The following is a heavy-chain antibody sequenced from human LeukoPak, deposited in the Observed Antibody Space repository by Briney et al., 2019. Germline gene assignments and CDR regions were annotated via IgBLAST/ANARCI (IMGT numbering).Heavy chain of an antibody. J-gene: IGHJ4*02. D-gene: IGHD6-19*01. Sequence: PGGSLRLSCAASGFTFSSFAMSWVRQAPGKWLELVSAISGSGRSQPSADSVKGRFTISRDNSKNTLYLQMNSLRAEDTAVYYCAKDIRVVSGWYEDYWGQGTLVTVSS. CDR2: ISGSGRSQ. CDR3: AKDIRVVSGWYEDY. V-gene: IGHV3-23*01. CDR1: GFTFSSFA.